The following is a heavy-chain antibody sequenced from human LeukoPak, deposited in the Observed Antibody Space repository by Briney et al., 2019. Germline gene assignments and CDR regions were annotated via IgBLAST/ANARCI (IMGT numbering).Heavy chain of an antibody. D-gene: IGHD3-10*01. V-gene: IGHV3-21*01. J-gene: IGHJ5*02. CDR1: GFTFSSYS. Sequence: PGGSLRLSCAAPGFTFSSYSMNWVRQAPGKGLEWVSSISSSSSYIYYADSVKGRFTIYRDNSKNTLYLQMNSLRAEDTAVYYCAKGPAMVRGTFDPWGQGTLVTVSS. CDR2: ISSSSSYI. CDR3: AKGPAMVRGTFDP.